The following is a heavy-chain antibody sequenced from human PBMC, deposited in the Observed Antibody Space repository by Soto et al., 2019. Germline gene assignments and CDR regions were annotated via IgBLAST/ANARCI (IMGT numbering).Heavy chain of an antibody. CDR2: IKSKNDGGTT. J-gene: IGHJ3*02. V-gene: IGHV3-15*07. D-gene: IGHD2-8*01. CDR1: GLTFSNAW. Sequence: GGSLRLSCAASGLTFSNAWMNWVRQAPGKGLEWVGRIKSKNDGGTTEYNAPVKGRFTISRDDSKDTLYLQMNSLKTEDTALYYCTTDAEWGIWGQGTMVTVSS. CDR3: TTDAEWGI.